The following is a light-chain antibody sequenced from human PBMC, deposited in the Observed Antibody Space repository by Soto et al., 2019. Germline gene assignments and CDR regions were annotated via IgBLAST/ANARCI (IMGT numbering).Light chain of an antibody. CDR2: DVS. V-gene: IGLV2-14*01. Sequence: QSVLTQPASVSGSPGQSITISCTGTSSDVGGYNYVSWYQQHPGKAPKLMIYDVSNRPSGVSNRFSGSKSGNTASLTISGLQAEDEADYYCSSYTSSSTRIVFGPGTKVTVL. CDR1: SSDVGGYNY. J-gene: IGLJ1*01. CDR3: SSYTSSSTRIV.